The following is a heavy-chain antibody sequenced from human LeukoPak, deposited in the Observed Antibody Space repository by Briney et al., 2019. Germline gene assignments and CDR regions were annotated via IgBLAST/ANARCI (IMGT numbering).Heavy chain of an antibody. CDR1: GGSFSGYC. V-gene: IGHV4-34*01. CDR2: INHSGST. Sequence: SETLSLTCAVYGGSFSGYCWSWIRQPPGKGLEWIGEINHSGSTNYNPSLKSRVTISVDTSKNQFSLKLSSVTAADTAVYYCARGHRTIVMVRGVFIDYWGQGTLVTVSS. J-gene: IGHJ4*02. CDR3: ARGHRTIVMVRGVFIDY. D-gene: IGHD3-10*01.